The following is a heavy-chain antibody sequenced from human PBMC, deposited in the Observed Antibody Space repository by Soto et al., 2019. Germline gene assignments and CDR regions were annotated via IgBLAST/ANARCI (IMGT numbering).Heavy chain of an antibody. V-gene: IGHV5-51*01. CDR1: GKAFTSFW. CDR3: AKQDDRGALEI. D-gene: IGHD3-22*01. CDR2: IYPGDSDT. Sequence: GESLKISCKISGKAFTSFWVVWVRQMPGRGLEWMGNIYPGDSDTRYTPPFQGQVAISADKSTNTAYLQWHSLQASDTALYYCAKQDDRGALEIWGQGTKVTVS. J-gene: IGHJ3*02.